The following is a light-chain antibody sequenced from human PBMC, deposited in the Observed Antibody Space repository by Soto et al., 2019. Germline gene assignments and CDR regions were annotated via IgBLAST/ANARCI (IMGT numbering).Light chain of an antibody. CDR1: QGISNW. J-gene: IGKJ1*01. V-gene: IGKV1-5*01. CDR2: HAS. Sequence: DIQMTQSPSTLSASIGDTVTVACRASQGISNWLAWYQQKPGKAPKLLIFHASSLASGVPSRFSGSGSGTEFTLTIHSLQPDDFATYYCQQYHIYSGTFGQGTKVDIK. CDR3: QQYHIYSGT.